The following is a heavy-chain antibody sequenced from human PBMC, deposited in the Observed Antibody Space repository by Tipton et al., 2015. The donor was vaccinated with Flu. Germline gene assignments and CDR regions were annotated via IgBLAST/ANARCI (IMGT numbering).Heavy chain of an antibody. V-gene: IGHV4-59*01. CDR1: GDSITSYY. J-gene: IGHJ6*02. Sequence: GLVKPPQTLTLTCTVSGDSITSYYWSWIRQPPGKGLEWIGYIYDSGISTSNPSLRSRLTMSVDSSKNQVSLKLTSVTAADTAIYYCARARAPYYYYAMDLWGQGTSVTVSS. CDR3: ARARAPYYYYAMDL. CDR2: IYDSGIS.